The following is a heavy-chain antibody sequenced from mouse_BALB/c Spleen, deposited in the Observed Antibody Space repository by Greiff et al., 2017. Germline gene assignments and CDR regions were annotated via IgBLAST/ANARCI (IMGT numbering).Heavy chain of an antibody. CDR1: GYTFTSYW. CDR2: INPSSGYT. CDR3: ARSGKRYDERFAY. Sequence: QVQLQQSGAELAKPGASVKMSCKASGYTFTSYWMHWVKQRPGQGLEWIGYINPSSGYTNYNQKFKDKATLTADKSSSTAYMQLSSLTSEDSAVYYCARSGKRYDERFAYWGQGTLVTVSA. J-gene: IGHJ3*01. D-gene: IGHD2-14*01. V-gene: IGHV1-7*01.